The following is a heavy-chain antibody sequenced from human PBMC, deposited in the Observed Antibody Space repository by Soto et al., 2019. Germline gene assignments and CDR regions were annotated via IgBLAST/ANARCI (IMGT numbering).Heavy chain of an antibody. Sequence: GGSLRLSCAASGFTFSSYAMHWVRQAPGKGLEWVAVISYDGSNKYYADSVKGRFTISRDNSKNTLYLQMNSLRAEDTAVYDCARGGSGYSSGCYYYYGMDVWGQGTTVTVSS. D-gene: IGHD6-19*01. V-gene: IGHV3-30*04. CDR2: ISYDGSNK. CDR1: GFTFSSYA. J-gene: IGHJ6*02. CDR3: ARGGSGYSSGCYYYYGMDV.